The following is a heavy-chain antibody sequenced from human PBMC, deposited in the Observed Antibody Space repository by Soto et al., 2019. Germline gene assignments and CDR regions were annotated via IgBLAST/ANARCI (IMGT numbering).Heavy chain of an antibody. J-gene: IGHJ4*02. CDR2: IYYSGDT. CDR1: VGSISSYF. D-gene: IGHD3-10*01. V-gene: IGHV4-59*01. CDR3: ARETGSGSYYDY. Sequence: ETLSLTCTVSVGSISSYFWSWIRQPPGKGLEWIGYIYYSGDTNYSPSLKSRVTISVDTSKKQFSLKLSSVTAADTAVYYCARETGSGSYYDYWGQGALVTVYS.